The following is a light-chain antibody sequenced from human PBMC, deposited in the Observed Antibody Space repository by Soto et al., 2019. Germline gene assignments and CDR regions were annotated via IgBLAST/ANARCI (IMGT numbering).Light chain of an antibody. CDR2: LGF. CDR1: HSLLHSNGYNY. Sequence: DIVMTQSPLSLPVTPGEPASISRRPSHSLLHSNGYNYLAWYLQKPGQSPQIXISLGFHRASGVLDRFSCSGAGTDCTLKISRVEDEDFGVSYCMQGTHSPITFRQGTRLEIK. J-gene: IGKJ5*01. CDR3: MQGTHSPIT. V-gene: IGKV2-28*01.